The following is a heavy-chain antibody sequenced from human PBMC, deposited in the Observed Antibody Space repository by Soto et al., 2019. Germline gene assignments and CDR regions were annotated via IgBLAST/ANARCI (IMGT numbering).Heavy chain of an antibody. D-gene: IGHD4-17*01. Sequence: QVQLQQWGAGLLKPSETLSLTCAVYGGSFSGYYWSWIRQLPGKGLEWIGEINHSGSTNYNPSLKSRVTISVDTSKIQFSLKLSAVTAADTAVYYCARGGGVTTVRNCFDPWGQGTLVTVSS. V-gene: IGHV4-34*01. CDR1: GGSFSGYY. J-gene: IGHJ5*02. CDR3: ARGGGVTTVRNCFDP. CDR2: INHSGST.